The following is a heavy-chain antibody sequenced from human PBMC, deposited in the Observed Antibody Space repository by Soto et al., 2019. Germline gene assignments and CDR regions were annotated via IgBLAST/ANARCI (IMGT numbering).Heavy chain of an antibody. Sequence: SETLSLTCAVSGGSISSGGYSWSWIRQQPGKGMEWIGYIYHSGSTYYNPSLKSRVTISVDTSKNQFSLKLSSVTAEDTAVYYCARDSGYSYGPLDYWGQGTLVTVSS. CDR1: GGSISSGGYS. CDR3: ARDSGYSYGPLDY. D-gene: IGHD5-18*01. CDR2: IYHSGST. J-gene: IGHJ4*02. V-gene: IGHV4-30-2*01.